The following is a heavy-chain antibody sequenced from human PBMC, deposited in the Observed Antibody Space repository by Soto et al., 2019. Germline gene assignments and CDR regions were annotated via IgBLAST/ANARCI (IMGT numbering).Heavy chain of an antibody. CDR2: ISGSGGST. CDR1: GFTFSSYA. D-gene: IGHD2-15*01. CDR3: AKDGQYCSGGSCHFGGYYFDY. J-gene: IGHJ4*02. V-gene: IGHV3-23*01. Sequence: GGSLRLSCAASGFTFSSYAMSWVRQAPGKGLEWVSAISGSGGSTYYADSVKGRFTISSDNSKNTLYLQMNSLRAEDTAVYYCAKDGQYCSGGSCHFGGYYFDYWGQGTLVTVSS.